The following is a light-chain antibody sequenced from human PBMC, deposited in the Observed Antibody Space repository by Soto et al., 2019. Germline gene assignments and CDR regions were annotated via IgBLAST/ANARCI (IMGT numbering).Light chain of an antibody. Sequence: EIVLTQSPATLSLSPGERATLSCRASQSVSSYLAWYQQKPGQAPRLLIYDASNRATGIPARFSGSGSVTDFTLTISSLERDDFAVYYCQQRSNWPPLTCGGGTNVDLK. J-gene: IGKJ4*01. V-gene: IGKV3-11*01. CDR1: QSVSSY. CDR3: QQRSNWPPLT. CDR2: DAS.